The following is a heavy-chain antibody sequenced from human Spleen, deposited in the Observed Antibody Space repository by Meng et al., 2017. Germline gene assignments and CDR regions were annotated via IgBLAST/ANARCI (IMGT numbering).Heavy chain of an antibody. D-gene: IGHD3-10*01. CDR2: ISDSGGNT. CDR3: AKDSGSFDY. V-gene: IGHV3-23*01. J-gene: IGHJ4*02. Sequence: GESLKISCTASGFTFSNYAMTWVRQAPGKGVEWVSAISDSGGNTFYADSVKGRFTISRDNSKNMQYLQMNSLRAEDTAVYYCAKDSGSFDYWGQGTLVTVSS. CDR1: GFTFSNYA.